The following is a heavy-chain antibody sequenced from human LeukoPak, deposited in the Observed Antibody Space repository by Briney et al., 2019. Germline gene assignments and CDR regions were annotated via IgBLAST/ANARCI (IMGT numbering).Heavy chain of an antibody. V-gene: IGHV3-20*04. D-gene: IGHD6-13*01. Sequence: GGSLRLFCAASGFTFNDYGMSWVRQAPRKGLEWVSGINWNGGSTGYADSVKGRFTISRDNAKNSLYLQMNSLRAEDTALYYCAKSLERLVTDIYFDYWGQGTLVTVSS. CDR1: GFTFNDYG. J-gene: IGHJ4*02. CDR2: INWNGGST. CDR3: AKSLERLVTDIYFDY.